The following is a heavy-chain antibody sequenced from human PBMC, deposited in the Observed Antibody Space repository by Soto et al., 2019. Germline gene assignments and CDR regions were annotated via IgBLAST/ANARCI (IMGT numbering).Heavy chain of an antibody. D-gene: IGHD1-26*01. V-gene: IGHV4-59*01. CDR2: IYYSGST. J-gene: IGHJ4*02. CDR3: ARRYGGNFDY. CDR1: GGSISSYY. Sequence: QVQLQESGPGPVKPSETLSLTCTVSGGSISSYYWSWIRQPPGKGLEWIGYIYYSGSTNYNPSLKSRVTISVDTSKNQFSLKLTSVTAADTAVYYCARRYGGNFDYWGQGTLVTVSS.